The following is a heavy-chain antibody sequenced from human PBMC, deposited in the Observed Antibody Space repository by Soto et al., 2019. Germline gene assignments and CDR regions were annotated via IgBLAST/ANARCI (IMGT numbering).Heavy chain of an antibody. J-gene: IGHJ3*01. Sequence: GGTLRLSCAASGFTFSYYRMHWVRQAPGQGLVWVSRIHSDGSSTTYADSVKGRFTISRDNAKNTLYLQMNSLRAEDTAVYYCTGGDRDAFDLWGQGTMVTVS. D-gene: IGHD4-17*01. V-gene: IGHV3-74*01. CDR1: GFTFSYYR. CDR2: IHSDGSST. CDR3: TGGDRDAFDL.